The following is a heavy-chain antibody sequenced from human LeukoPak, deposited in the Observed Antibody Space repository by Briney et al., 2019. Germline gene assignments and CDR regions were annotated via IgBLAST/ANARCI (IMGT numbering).Heavy chain of an antibody. CDR1: GFTFSSYA. V-gene: IGHV3-23*01. CDR3: AKDGHSGSYYWFDP. Sequence: PGGSLRLSCAASGFTFSSYAMSWVRQAPGKGLEWVSAISGSGGSTYYADSVKGRFTISRDNSKNTLYLKMNSLRAEDTAVYYCAKDGHSGSYYWFDPWGQGTLVTVSS. J-gene: IGHJ5*02. CDR2: ISGSGGST. D-gene: IGHD1-26*01.